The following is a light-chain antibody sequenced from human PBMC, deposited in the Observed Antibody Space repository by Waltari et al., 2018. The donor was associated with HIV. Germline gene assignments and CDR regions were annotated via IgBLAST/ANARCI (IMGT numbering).Light chain of an antibody. CDR3: QAWDSSTVV. Sequence: SYELTQPPSVSVSPGQTASITCSGDKLGAKYACWYQQKPGQSPVLVIYHDIQRPSGIPERFSGSNSGNTATLTISGTQAMDEADYYCQAWDSSTVVFGGGTKLTVL. CDR1: KLGAKY. J-gene: IGLJ2*01. V-gene: IGLV3-1*01. CDR2: HDI.